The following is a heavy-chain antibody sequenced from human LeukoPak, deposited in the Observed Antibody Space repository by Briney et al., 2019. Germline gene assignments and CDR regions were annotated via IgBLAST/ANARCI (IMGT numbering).Heavy chain of an antibody. J-gene: IGHJ4*02. V-gene: IGHV4-39*01. Sequence: KPSETLSLTCTVSGGSISSSSYYWGWIRQPPGKGLEWIGSIYYSGSTYYNPSLKSRVTISVDTSKNQFSLKLSSVTAADTAVYYCARHPRITMVRGGFDYWGQGTLVTVSS. CDR2: IYYSGST. D-gene: IGHD3-10*01. CDR1: GGSISSSSYY. CDR3: ARHPRITMVRGGFDY.